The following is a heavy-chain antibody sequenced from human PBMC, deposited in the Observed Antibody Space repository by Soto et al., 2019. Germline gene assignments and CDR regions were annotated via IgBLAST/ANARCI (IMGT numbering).Heavy chain of an antibody. CDR2: IFQSGST. J-gene: IGHJ4*02. D-gene: IGHD1-1*01. Sequence: SETLSLTCAVSGGSISSGGFSWSWIRQPPGKGLEWIGYIFQSGSTYYIPSLKSRVTISVDRSKNQFSLNLSSVTAEDTALYYCTLQLSGPYWGQGTLVTVSS. V-gene: IGHV4-30-2*01. CDR3: TLQLSGPY. CDR1: GGSISSGGFS.